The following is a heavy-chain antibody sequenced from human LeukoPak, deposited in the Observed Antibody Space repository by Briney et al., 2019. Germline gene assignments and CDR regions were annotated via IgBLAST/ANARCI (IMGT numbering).Heavy chain of an antibody. V-gene: IGHV1-18*01. Sequence: ASVKVSCKASGYTFTSYDINWVRQATGQGLEWMGWISANNGNTNYAQKLQDRVTMTTDTSTTTAYMELRSLRSDDTAVYYCARDLDSIIRPDWGQGTLVTVSS. CDR1: GYTFTSYD. D-gene: IGHD2-21*01. J-gene: IGHJ4*02. CDR2: ISANNGNT. CDR3: ARDLDSIIRPD.